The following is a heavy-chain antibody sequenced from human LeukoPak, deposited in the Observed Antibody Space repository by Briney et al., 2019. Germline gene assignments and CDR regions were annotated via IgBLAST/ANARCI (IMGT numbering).Heavy chain of an antibody. J-gene: IGHJ3*01. V-gene: IGHV3-43*01. CDR3: AKEKDTIYFDL. D-gene: IGHD3-3*02. CDR1: GFKFRAFS. Sequence: GGSLRLSCAASGFKFRAFSMHWLRQAPGKGLEWVSLFSRNGVTTFYADSVKGRFTIPRDNSENSVYLQMDSLTTEDTAVYYCAKEKDTIYFDLWGQGTMVTVSA. CDR2: FSRNGVTT.